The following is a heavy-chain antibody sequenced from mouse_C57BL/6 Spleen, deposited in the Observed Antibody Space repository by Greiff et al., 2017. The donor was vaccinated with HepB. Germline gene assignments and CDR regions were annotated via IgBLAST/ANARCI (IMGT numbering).Heavy chain of an antibody. D-gene: IGHD2-1*01. J-gene: IGHJ1*03. CDR2: RRSRANDYTT. V-gene: IGHV7-1*01. CDR3: ASNLLEKGYWYLDV. CDR1: GFTFSDFY. Sequence: EVKVVESGGGLVQSGRSLRLSCATSGFTFSDFYMEWVRQAPGKGLEWIAARRSRANDYTTEYSASVKGRVIVSSDTSQSILYIQMNALRAEDTAIYYCASNLLEKGYWYLDVWGTGTTVTVSS.